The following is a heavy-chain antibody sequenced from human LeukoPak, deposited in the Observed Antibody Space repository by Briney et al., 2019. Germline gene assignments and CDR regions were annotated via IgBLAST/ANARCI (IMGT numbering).Heavy chain of an antibody. D-gene: IGHD6-13*01. CDR2: IYYSGST. CDR1: GGSVGSGSYY. CDR3: ARDRPTPYSSSSTRWFDP. J-gene: IGHJ5*02. Sequence: SETLSLTCTVSGGSVGSGSYYWSWIRQPPGKGLEWIGYIYYSGSTNYNPSLKSRVTISVDTSKNQFSLKLSSVTAADTAVYYCARDRPTPYSSSSTRWFDPWGQGTLVTVSS. V-gene: IGHV4-61*01.